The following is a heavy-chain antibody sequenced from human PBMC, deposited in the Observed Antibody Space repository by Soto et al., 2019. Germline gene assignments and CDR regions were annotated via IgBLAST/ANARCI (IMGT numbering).Heavy chain of an antibody. J-gene: IGHJ5*02. CDR2: INHSGST. CDR1: GGSFSGYY. Sequence: PSETLSLTCAVYGGSFSGYYWSWIRQPPGKGLEWIGEINHSGSTNYNPSLKSRVTISVDTSKNQFSLKLSSVTAADTAVYYCARGILSGGSGANWFDPWGQGTLVTVS. CDR3: ARGILSGGSGANWFDP. D-gene: IGHD2-15*01. V-gene: IGHV4-34*01.